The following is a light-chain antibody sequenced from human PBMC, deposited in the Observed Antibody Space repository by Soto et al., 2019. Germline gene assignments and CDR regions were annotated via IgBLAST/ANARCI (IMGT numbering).Light chain of an antibody. J-gene: IGKJ1*01. CDR3: QQYNTYWT. Sequence: DIQMTQSPSVLSASVGDRVTITCRASQSVNSWLAWYQHKPGKAPELLIYDGSVLENGVPSRFSGSGSGTEFTLTISSLQPDDFATYYCQQYNTYWTFGQGTKVDIK. V-gene: IGKV1-5*01. CDR1: QSVNSW. CDR2: DGS.